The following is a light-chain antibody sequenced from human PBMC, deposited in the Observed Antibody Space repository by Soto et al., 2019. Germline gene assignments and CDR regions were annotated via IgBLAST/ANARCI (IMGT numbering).Light chain of an antibody. CDR3: QQSYSTLMYT. CDR1: QSISSY. CDR2: AAS. Sequence: DIHMTQSPSSLSASVLDVVTITVLASQSISSYLNWYQQKPGKAPKLLIYAASSLQSGVPSRFSGSGSGTDFTLTISSLQPEDFATYYCQQSYSTLMYTFGQGTKVDIK. V-gene: IGKV1-39*01. J-gene: IGKJ2*01.